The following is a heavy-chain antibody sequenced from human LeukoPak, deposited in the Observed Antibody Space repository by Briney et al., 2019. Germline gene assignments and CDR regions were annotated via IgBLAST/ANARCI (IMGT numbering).Heavy chain of an antibody. D-gene: IGHD2-2*01. V-gene: IGHV1-69*01. Sequence: SVKVSCKASGGTFSSYAISWVRQAPGQGLEWMGGIIPIFGTANYAQKFQGRVTITADESTSTAYMELSSLRSEDTAVYYCAKDLYQLLYAFDIWGQGTMVTVSS. CDR2: IIPIFGTA. J-gene: IGHJ3*02. CDR1: GGTFSSYA. CDR3: AKDLYQLLYAFDI.